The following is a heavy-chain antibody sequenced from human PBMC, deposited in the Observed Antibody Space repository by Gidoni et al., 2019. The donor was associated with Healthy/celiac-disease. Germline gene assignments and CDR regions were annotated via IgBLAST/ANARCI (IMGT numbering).Heavy chain of an antibody. CDR3: AKDASPGYSRENWFDP. CDR1: GFTFSSYA. V-gene: IGHV3-23*01. CDR2: ISGSGGST. D-gene: IGHD6-13*01. Sequence: EVQLLESGGGLVQPGGSLRLSCAASGFTFSSYAMSWVRQAPGKGLEWVSAISGSGGSTYYADSVKGRFTISRDNSKNTLYLQMNSLRAEDTAVYYCAKDASPGYSRENWFDPWGQGTLVTVSS. J-gene: IGHJ5*02.